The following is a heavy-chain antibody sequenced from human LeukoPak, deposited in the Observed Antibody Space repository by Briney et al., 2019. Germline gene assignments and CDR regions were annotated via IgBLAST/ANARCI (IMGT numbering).Heavy chain of an antibody. V-gene: IGHV3-21*01. CDR2: ISSSSSYI. D-gene: IGHD4-17*01. CDR1: GFTFSSYS. J-gene: IGHJ4*02. Sequence: GGSLRLSCAASGFTFSSYSMNWVRQAPGKGLEWVSSISSSSSYIYYADSVKGRFTISRDNAKNSLYLQMNSLRAEDTAVYYCARDADYGDYHFDYWGQGTLVTVSS. CDR3: ARDADYGDYHFDY.